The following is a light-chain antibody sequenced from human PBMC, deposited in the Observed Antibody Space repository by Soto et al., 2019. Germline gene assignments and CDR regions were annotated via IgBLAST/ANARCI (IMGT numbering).Light chain of an antibody. CDR1: QGISSY. CDR3: QQSYRTPT. CDR2: AAS. V-gene: IGKV1-39*01. Sequence: IQLTQSPSSLSASVGDRVTITCRASQGISSYLNWYQQKPGKAPKLLIYAASSLQSGVPSRFSGSGSGTDFTLTISSLQPEDFATYYCQQSYRTPTFGQGTRLEIK. J-gene: IGKJ5*01.